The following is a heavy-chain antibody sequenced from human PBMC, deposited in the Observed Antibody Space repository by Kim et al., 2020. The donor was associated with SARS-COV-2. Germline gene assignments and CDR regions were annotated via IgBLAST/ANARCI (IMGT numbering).Heavy chain of an antibody. V-gene: IGHV4-59*01. J-gene: IGHJ4*02. CDR1: GGSISSYY. CDR2: IYYSGST. CDR3: ARFGDYYDSSALDY. Sequence: SETLSLTCTVSGGSISSYYWSWIRQPPGKGLEWIGYIYYSGSTNYNPSLKSRVTISVDTSKNQFSLKLSSVTAADTAVYYCARFGDYYDSSALDYWGQGTLVTVSS. D-gene: IGHD3-22*01.